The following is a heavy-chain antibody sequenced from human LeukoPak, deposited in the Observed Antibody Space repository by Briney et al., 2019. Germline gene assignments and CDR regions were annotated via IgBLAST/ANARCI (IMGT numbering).Heavy chain of an antibody. J-gene: IGHJ3*02. CDR1: GFTFSSYG. D-gene: IGHD5-18*01. CDR2: IWYDGSDE. CDR3: ARTNLYVDTAVNDAFDI. V-gene: IGHV3-33*01. Sequence: GGSLRLSCAASGFTFSSYGMHWVRQAPGKGLEWAAVIWYDGSDEYYADSAKGRFTISRDNSKNTLYLQMNSLTAEDTAVYYCARTNLYVDTAVNDAFDIWGQGTMVTVSS.